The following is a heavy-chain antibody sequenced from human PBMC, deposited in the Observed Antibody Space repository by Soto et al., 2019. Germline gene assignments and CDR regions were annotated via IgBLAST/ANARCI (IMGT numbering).Heavy chain of an antibody. V-gene: IGHV3-21*01. CDR2: ITSSSSYI. CDR3: ARDPRCSGGACHNYFDY. J-gene: IGHJ4*02. CDR1: GFTFSSFG. Sequence: GSLRLSCAASGFTFSSFGMDWVRQAPGKGLEWVSSITSSSSYIYYADSVKGRFTISRDNAKNSLYLQMNSLRAEDTAVYYCARDPRCSGGACHNYFDYWGQGTLVTVSS. D-gene: IGHD2-15*01.